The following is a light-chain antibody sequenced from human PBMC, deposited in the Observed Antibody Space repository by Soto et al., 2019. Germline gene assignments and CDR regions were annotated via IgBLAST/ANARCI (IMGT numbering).Light chain of an antibody. CDR3: QAWDSSTVV. J-gene: IGLJ2*01. CDR2: QDS. V-gene: IGLV3-1*01. Sequence: SYELTQPPSVSVSPGQTASITCSGDKLGDKYACWYQQKPGQSPVLVIYQDSKRPSGIPERFSGSNSGNTATLTISGTQAMDEADYYCQAWDSSTVVLGGGTKQTVL. CDR1: KLGDKY.